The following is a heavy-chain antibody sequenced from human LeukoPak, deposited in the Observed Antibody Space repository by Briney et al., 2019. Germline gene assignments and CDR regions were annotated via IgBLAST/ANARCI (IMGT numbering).Heavy chain of an antibody. D-gene: IGHD3-10*01. V-gene: IGHV4-39*02. CDR1: GGSISSGGYY. CDR2: IYYSGSTST. J-gene: IGHJ4*02. CDR3: ARGGDGARLGY. Sequence: SETLSLTCTVSGGSISSGGYYWSWIRQHPGKGLEWIGSIYYSGSTSTYYNPSLKSRVALSVDTSKHHFSLKLSSVTVADTAVYYCARGGDGARLGYWGQGTLVTVSS.